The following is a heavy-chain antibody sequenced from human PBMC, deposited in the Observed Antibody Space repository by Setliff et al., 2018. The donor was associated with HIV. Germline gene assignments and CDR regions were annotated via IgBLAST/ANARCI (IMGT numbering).Heavy chain of an antibody. D-gene: IGHD2-15*01. CDR3: ARRILRSAFDF. V-gene: IGHV4-34*01. CDR2: VNHSGGT. Sequence: KPSETLSLTCAVYGGSFSTYYWSWIRQSPGKRLEWLGEVNHSGGTNYNPSLKRRLIISSDASKNQFSLGLKSVTAADTAVYFCARRILRSAFDFWGHGTLVTVSS. CDR1: GGSFSTYY. J-gene: IGHJ4*01.